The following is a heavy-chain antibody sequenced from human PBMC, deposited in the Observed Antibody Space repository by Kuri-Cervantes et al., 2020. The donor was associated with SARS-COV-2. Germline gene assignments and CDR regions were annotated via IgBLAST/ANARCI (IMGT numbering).Heavy chain of an antibody. D-gene: IGHD6-25*01. CDR1: GGSISSYY. CDR3: AREVAEVGRSAAGGQVGMDV. Sequence: SETLSLTCTVSGGSISSYYWSWIRQPPGKGLEWIGYIYYSGSTNYNPSLKSRVTISVDTSKNQFSLKLSSVTAADTAVYYCAREVAEVGRSAAGGQVGMDVWGQGTTVTVSS. J-gene: IGHJ6*02. CDR2: IYYSGST. V-gene: IGHV4-59*01.